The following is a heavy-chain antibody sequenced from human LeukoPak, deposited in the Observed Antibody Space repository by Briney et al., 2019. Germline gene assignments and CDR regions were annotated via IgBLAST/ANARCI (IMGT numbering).Heavy chain of an antibody. J-gene: IGHJ4*02. Sequence: PGTSLRLSCEASGFIFNHYALHWVRQAPHKGLEWGAVIWSDGTNRYYADSVKGRFSIFRDDSQKRVFLQMNSLRAEDTAVYYCVRDAQRGFDYSNSLQYWGQGALVTVSS. V-gene: IGHV3-33*01. CDR2: IWSDGTNR. CDR3: VRDAQRGFDYSNSLQY. CDR1: GFIFNHYA. D-gene: IGHD4-11*01.